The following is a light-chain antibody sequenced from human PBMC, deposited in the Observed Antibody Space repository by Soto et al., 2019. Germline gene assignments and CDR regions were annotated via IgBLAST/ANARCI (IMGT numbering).Light chain of an antibody. CDR1: QSISSSY. CDR3: QHYGSSRFT. CDR2: GAS. V-gene: IGKV3-20*01. Sequence: EIVLTQSPATLSLSPGEKATLSSRASQSISSSYLAGNQKKPGQAPRLPVYGASSRATGIPDRFSSSGSGTDFTLTISKLEPGDFAVYYCQHYGSSRFTFGPGTIVDIK. J-gene: IGKJ3*01.